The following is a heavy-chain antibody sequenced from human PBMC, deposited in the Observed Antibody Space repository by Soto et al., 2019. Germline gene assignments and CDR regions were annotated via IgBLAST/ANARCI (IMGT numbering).Heavy chain of an antibody. J-gene: IGHJ3*02. CDR3: AKVVGSRYYDSSGYPLDAFDI. V-gene: IGHV3-30*18. Sequence: GGSLRLSCAASGFTFSSYGMHWVRQAPGKGLEWVAVISYDGSNKYYADSVKGRFTISRDNSKNTLYLQMNSLRAEDTAVYYCAKVVGSRYYDSSGYPLDAFDIWGQGTMVTVSS. CDR1: GFTFSSYG. CDR2: ISYDGSNK. D-gene: IGHD3-22*01.